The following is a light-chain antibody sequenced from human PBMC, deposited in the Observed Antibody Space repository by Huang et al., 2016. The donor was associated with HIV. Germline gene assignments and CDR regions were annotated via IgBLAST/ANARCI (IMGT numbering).Light chain of an antibody. CDR1: QIIGSK. Sequence: EVVMTQSPATLSVSPGERATLSYRASQIIGSKLAWYGQKTGQAPRLLIYGASTRATGIPDRFSGSGSVTEFTLTISSLQSEDFAVYYCQQYNNWPLTFGGGTKVEIK. V-gene: IGKV3-15*01. CDR2: GAS. CDR3: QQYNNWPLT. J-gene: IGKJ4*01.